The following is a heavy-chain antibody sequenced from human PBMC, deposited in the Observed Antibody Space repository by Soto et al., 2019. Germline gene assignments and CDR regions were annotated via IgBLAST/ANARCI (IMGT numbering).Heavy chain of an antibody. D-gene: IGHD1-1*01. CDR3: ARFYNTPLSFDS. V-gene: IGHV4-61*01. CDR1: GDSVSSGPYY. Sequence: QVQLQESGPGLVKSSETLSLTCTVSGDSVSSGPYYWSWIRQPPGKGLDWIGYIYYSGSTNYNPSLKSRVAISVDTSKSQFSLRLSSVTAADTAVYYCARFYNTPLSFDSWGQGTLVTVSS. CDR2: IYYSGST. J-gene: IGHJ4*02.